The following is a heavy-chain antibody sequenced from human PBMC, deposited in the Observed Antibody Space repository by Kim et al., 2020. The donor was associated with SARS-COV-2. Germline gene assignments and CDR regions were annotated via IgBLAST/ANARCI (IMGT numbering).Heavy chain of an antibody. Sequence: SETLSLTCTVSGGSVSSGSYYWSWIRQPPGKGLEWIGYIYYSGITNYNPSLKSRVTISVDTSKNQFSLKLSSVTAADTAVYYCARATSSYYDSSGYYLGAGTYFDYWGQGTLVTVSS. CDR3: ARATSSYYDSSGYYLGAGTYFDY. D-gene: IGHD3-22*01. CDR2: IYYSGIT. J-gene: IGHJ4*02. CDR1: GGSVSSGSYY. V-gene: IGHV4-61*01.